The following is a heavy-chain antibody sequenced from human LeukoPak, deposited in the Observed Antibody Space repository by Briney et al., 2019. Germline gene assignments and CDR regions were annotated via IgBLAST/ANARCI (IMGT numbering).Heavy chain of an antibody. J-gene: IGHJ4*02. CDR3: AKARGYSYGSEY. CDR2: INSDGSTT. Sequence: GGSLRLSCAASGFTFSTYFMHWVRQAPGEGLVWVSRINSDGSTTRYADSVRGRFTISRDNSRNTLYLQMDSLRAEDTAVYYCAKARGYSYGSEYWGQGTRVTVSS. D-gene: IGHD5-12*01. V-gene: IGHV3-74*01. CDR1: GFTFSTYF.